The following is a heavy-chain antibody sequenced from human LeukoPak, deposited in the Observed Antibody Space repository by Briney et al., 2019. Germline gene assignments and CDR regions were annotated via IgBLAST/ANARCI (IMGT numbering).Heavy chain of an antibody. D-gene: IGHD3-10*01. V-gene: IGHV1-46*01. CDR2: IDASGGST. CDR1: GHTFTNFY. J-gene: IGHJ6*03. CDR3: ARGIYGSGSYYNGYYYYMDV. Sequence: GASVKVSCKASGHTFTNFYIHWVRQAPGQGLEWMGIIDASGGSTFYAQKFQGRVTITRNTSISTAYMELSSLRSEDTAVYYCARGIYGSGSYYNGYYYYMDVWGKGTTVTVSS.